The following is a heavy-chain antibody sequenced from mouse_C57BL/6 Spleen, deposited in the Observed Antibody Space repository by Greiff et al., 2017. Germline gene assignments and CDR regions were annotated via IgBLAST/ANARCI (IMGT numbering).Heavy chain of an antibody. Sequence: EVKLVESGGGLVTPGGSLKLSCAASGFPFSSYTMSWVRQTPEKGLEWVATISGGGGNTYYPDSVKGRFTLSEDNAKHPLYLQMSSLRSEDTAWYYGARDRTTMVATDWYFDVWGTGTTVTVSS. CDR3: ARDRTTMVATDWYFDV. V-gene: IGHV5-9*01. D-gene: IGHD1-1*01. CDR2: ISGGGGNT. J-gene: IGHJ1*03. CDR1: GFPFSSYT.